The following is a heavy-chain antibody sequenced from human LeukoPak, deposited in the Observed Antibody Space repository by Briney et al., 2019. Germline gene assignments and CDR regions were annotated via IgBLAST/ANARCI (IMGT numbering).Heavy chain of an antibody. CDR2: IWYDGSNK. CDR3: AKDRVVYYYDSSGIDY. J-gene: IGHJ4*02. CDR1: GFTFSSYG. Sequence: PGGSLRLSCAASGFTFSSYGMHWARQAPGKGLEWVAVIWYDGSNKYYADSVKGRFTISRDNSKNTLYLQMNSLRAEDTAVYCCAKDRVVYYYDSSGIDYWGQGTLVTVSS. V-gene: IGHV3-33*06. D-gene: IGHD3-22*01.